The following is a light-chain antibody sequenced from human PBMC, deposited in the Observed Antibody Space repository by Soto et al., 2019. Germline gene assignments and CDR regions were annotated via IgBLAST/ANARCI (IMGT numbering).Light chain of an antibody. Sequence: DIVLTQSPATLSLSPGERATLSCRASQSVSSNLAWYQLRPGQAPRLLIYGASTRATGIPDRFSGSGSGTDFSLTIRGLKPEDFAVYYCQQYRMSPNTFGQGTRLEI. CDR3: QQYRMSPNT. J-gene: IGKJ5*01. CDR2: GAS. CDR1: QSVSSN. V-gene: IGKV3-20*01.